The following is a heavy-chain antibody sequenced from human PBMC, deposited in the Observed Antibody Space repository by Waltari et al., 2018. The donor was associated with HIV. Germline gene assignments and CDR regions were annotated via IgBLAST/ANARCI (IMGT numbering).Heavy chain of an antibody. J-gene: IGHJ5*02. CDR3: ARGRCGLPWSWFDP. V-gene: IGHV4-34*01. D-gene: IGHD1-26*01. CDR2: INHSGST. CDR1: GGSFSGYY. Sequence: QVQLQQWGAGLLKPSETLSLTCAVYGGSFSGYYWSWIRQPPGKGLEWIGEINHSGSTNYNPSLKSRVTISVDTSKNQFSLKLSSVTAADTAVYYCARGRCGLPWSWFDPWGQGTLVTVSS.